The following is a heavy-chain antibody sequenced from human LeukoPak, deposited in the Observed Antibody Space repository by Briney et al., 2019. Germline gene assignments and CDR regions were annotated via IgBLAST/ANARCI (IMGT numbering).Heavy chain of an antibody. D-gene: IGHD4-17*01. V-gene: IGHV3-73*01. CDR1: GFTFSGSA. Sequence: PGGSLRLSCAASGFTFSGSAMHRVRQASGKGLEWVGLIRSKSNSYATTHTASATGRFTVSRDDSKNTAYLQMNSLKTEDTAVYYCTTNYGVFDYWGQGTLVTVSS. CDR3: TTNYGVFDY. J-gene: IGHJ4*02. CDR2: IRSKSNSYAT.